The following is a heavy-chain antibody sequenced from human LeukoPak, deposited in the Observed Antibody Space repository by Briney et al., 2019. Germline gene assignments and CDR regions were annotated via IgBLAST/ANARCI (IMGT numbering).Heavy chain of an antibody. D-gene: IGHD2/OR15-2a*01. CDR2: MYYSGST. CDR3: ASHRLSGDYDYYYYMDV. Sequence: SETLSLTCTVSGASISSYYYNWIRQPPGKGLEWIGFMYYSGSTNYNPSFKRRVTMSVDTSKNQFSLKVTSVTAADTAVYYCASHRLSGDYDYYYYMDVWGKGTTVTVSS. CDR1: GASISSYY. V-gene: IGHV4-59*01. J-gene: IGHJ6*03.